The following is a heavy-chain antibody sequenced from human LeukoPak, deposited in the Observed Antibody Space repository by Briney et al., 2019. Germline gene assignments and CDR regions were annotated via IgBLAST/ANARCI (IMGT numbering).Heavy chain of an antibody. J-gene: IGHJ4*02. CDR2: IYYRGNT. CDR1: GDSISSYNYF. Sequence: SETLSLTCTVFGDSISSYNYFWGWIRQPPGKGLEWVGSIYYRGNTYYNPSLKSRVTLSADTSKNQFSLKVTSVTAADTAVYYCARASSGYYWDFDYWGQGALVTVSS. CDR3: ARASSGYYWDFDY. D-gene: IGHD3-22*01. V-gene: IGHV4-39*01.